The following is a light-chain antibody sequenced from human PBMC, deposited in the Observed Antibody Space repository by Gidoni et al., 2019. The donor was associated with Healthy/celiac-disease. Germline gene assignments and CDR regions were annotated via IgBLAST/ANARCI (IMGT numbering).Light chain of an antibody. CDR1: QSVSSN. Sequence: EIVMTQSPATLSVSPGERATLSCRASQSVSSNLAWYQQKPGQAPRLLIYGASTRATGIPARFSGSASGTEFPLTISSLHSEDFAVYYCQQYNNWPPTFGQGTKVEIK. V-gene: IGKV3-15*01. J-gene: IGKJ1*01. CDR3: QQYNNWPPT. CDR2: GAS.